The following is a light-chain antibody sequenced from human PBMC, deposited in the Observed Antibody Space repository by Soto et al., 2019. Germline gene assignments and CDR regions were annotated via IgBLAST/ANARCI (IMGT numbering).Light chain of an antibody. J-gene: IGKJ3*01. CDR3: QQSYSSLFT. Sequence: DIQMTQSPSSLSASVGDRVTITCRASQSISSYLNWYQQKPGKAPKLLIYAASSLQSGVPLRFSGSGSGTDFTLTISSLQPEDFATYYCQQSYSSLFTFVPGTKVDIK. V-gene: IGKV1-39*01. CDR2: AAS. CDR1: QSISSY.